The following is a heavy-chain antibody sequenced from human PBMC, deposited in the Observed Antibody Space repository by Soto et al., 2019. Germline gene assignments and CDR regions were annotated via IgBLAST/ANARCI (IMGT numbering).Heavy chain of an antibody. D-gene: IGHD3-10*01. CDR1: GGSISSGGYY. V-gene: IGHV4-31*03. CDR2: IYYSGST. Sequence: PSETLCLTCTVSGGSISSGGYYWSWIKQHPGKGLEWIGYIYYSGSTYYNPSLKSRVTISVDTSKNQFSLKLSSVTAADTAVYYCARVCYYGSGSYYNFDYWGQGTLVTVSS. CDR3: ARVCYYGSGSYYNFDY. J-gene: IGHJ4*02.